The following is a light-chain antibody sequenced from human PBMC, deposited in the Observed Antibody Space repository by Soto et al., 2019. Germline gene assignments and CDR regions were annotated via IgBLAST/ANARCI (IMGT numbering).Light chain of an antibody. CDR3: SAWDDGLNGYV. CDR2: GTN. CDR1: SSNIGSST. V-gene: IGLV1-44*01. Sequence: QSVLTQPPSASGTPGQRVSISCSGSSSNIGSSTVHWYQQLPGTAPKLLIYGTNQRPSGVPDRVSGSKSGTSASLAISGLQSEDEADYYCSAWDDGLNGYVFGPATKLTVL. J-gene: IGLJ1*01.